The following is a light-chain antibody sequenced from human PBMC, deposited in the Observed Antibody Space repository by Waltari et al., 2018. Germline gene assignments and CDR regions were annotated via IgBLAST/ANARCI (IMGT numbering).Light chain of an antibody. J-gene: IGLJ3*02. CDR3: AVWDDSLNGWV. V-gene: IGLV1-44*01. CDR1: SSNIGSHG. Sequence: QSVRTQPPSASGTPGQRVTTSCYGDSSNIGSHGVDWYQQLPGTAPKPLIFRNNQRPSGVPDRCSGSKSGISASLAISGLQSDDEAEYYCAVWDDSLNGWVFGGGTKLTVL. CDR2: RNN.